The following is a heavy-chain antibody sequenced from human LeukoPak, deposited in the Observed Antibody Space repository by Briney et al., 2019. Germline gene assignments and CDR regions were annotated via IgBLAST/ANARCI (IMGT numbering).Heavy chain of an antibody. D-gene: IGHD3-9*01. J-gene: IGHJ5*02. CDR1: GGSISSYY. CDR2: IYYSGST. V-gene: IGHV4-59*08. Sequence: PSETLSLTCTVSGGSISSYYWSWIRQPPGKGLEWIGYIYYSGSTNYNPSLKSRVTISVDTSKNQSSLKLSSVTAADTAVYYCARQHYDILTGYYTSNWFDPWGQGTLVTVSS. CDR3: ARQHYDILTGYYTSNWFDP.